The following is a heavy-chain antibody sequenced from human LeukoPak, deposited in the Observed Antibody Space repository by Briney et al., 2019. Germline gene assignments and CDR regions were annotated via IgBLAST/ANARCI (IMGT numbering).Heavy chain of an antibody. CDR1: GFTFSSYA. D-gene: IGHD6-13*01. J-gene: IGHJ4*02. CDR2: ISGSGGST. Sequence: GGSLRLSCAASGFTFSSYAMSWVRQAPGKGLEWVSAISGSGGSTYFADSVKGRFTISRDNSKNTLYLQMNSLRAEDTAVYYCAKGVAAAGTNYFDYWGQGTLVTVSS. V-gene: IGHV3-23*01. CDR3: AKGVAAAGTNYFDY.